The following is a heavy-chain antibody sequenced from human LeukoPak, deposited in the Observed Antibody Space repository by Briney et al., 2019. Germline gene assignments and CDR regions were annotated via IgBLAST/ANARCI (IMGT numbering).Heavy chain of an antibody. D-gene: IGHD1-26*01. J-gene: IGHJ5*02. Sequence: GASVKVSCKASGYTFTTYGISWVRQAPGRGLEWMGWISAYNGQTNHTHNLQGRVSMTIDTSTSTAYMELRSLRSDDTAVYYCARCGGSYYVHRWFDPWGQGTLVTVSS. CDR3: ARCGGSYYVHRWFDP. V-gene: IGHV1-18*01. CDR1: GYTFTTYG. CDR2: ISAYNGQT.